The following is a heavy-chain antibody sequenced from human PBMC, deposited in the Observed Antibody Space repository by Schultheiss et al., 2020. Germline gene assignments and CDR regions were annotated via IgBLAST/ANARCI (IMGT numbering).Heavy chain of an antibody. CDR3: ARDSDGTFDY. V-gene: IGHV3-23*01. D-gene: IGHD1-1*01. J-gene: IGHJ4*02. Sequence: GGSLRLSCAASGFTFSSYGMHWVRQAPGKGLEWVSVISSSGGSLYYAASVEGRFTISRDSSKNTLYLQMDSLRAEDTAVYYCARDSDGTFDYWGQGTLVTVYS. CDR1: GFTFSSYG. CDR2: ISSSGGSL.